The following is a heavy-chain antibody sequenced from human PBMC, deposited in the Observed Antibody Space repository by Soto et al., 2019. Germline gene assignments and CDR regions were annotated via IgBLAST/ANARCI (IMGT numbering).Heavy chain of an antibody. D-gene: IGHD3-3*01. J-gene: IGHJ4*02. CDR2: IKQDGSEK. Sequence: ESGGGLVQPGGSLRLSCAASGFTFSSYWMSWVRQAPGKGLEWVANIKQDGSEKYYVDSVKGRFTISRDNAKNSLYLQMNSLRAEDTAVYYCARGGVFELEWLLLYWGQGTLVTVSS. V-gene: IGHV3-7*01. CDR3: ARGGVFELEWLLLY. CDR1: GFTFSSYW.